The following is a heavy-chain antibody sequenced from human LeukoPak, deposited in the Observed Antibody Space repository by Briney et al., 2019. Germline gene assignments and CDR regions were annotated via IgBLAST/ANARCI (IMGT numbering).Heavy chain of an antibody. Sequence: GASVKVSCKASGYTFTGYYMHWVRQAPGQGLEWRGWINPNSGGTNYAQKFQGRVTMTRDTSISTAYMELSRLRSDDTAVYYCARILATAFPAFDYWGQGTLVTVSS. CDR1: GYTFTGYY. CDR2: INPNSGGT. CDR3: ARILATAFPAFDY. V-gene: IGHV1-2*02. D-gene: IGHD5-12*01. J-gene: IGHJ4*02.